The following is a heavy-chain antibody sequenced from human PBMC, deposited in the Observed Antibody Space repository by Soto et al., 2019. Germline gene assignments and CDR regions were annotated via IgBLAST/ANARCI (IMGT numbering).Heavy chain of an antibody. Sequence: SETLSLTCAVSGGSISSGGYSWSWIRQPPGKGLEWIGYIYHSGSTYYNPSLKSRVTISVDRSKNQFSLKLSSVTAADTAVYYCARAAVIVGDAFDIWGQGTMVTVSS. CDR3: ARAAVIVGDAFDI. CDR2: IYHSGST. D-gene: IGHD3-22*01. V-gene: IGHV4-30-2*01. CDR1: GGSISSGGYS. J-gene: IGHJ3*02.